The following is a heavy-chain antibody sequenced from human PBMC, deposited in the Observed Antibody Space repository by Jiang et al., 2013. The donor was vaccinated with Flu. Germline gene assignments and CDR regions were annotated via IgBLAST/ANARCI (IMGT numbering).Heavy chain of an antibody. D-gene: IGHD3-3*01. CDR1: GGSFSGYY. Sequence: LLKPSETLSLTCAVYGGSFSGYYWSWIRQPPGKGLEWIGEINHSGSTNYNPSLKSRVTISVDTSKNQFSLKLSSVTAADTAVYYCARHLMESYYDFWSGYYPFDYWGQGTLVTVSS. J-gene: IGHJ4*02. CDR2: INHSGST. CDR3: ARHLMESYYDFWSGYYPFDY. V-gene: IGHV4-34*01.